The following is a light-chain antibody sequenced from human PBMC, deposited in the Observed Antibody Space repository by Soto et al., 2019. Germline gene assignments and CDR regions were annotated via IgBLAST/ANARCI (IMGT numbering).Light chain of an antibody. J-gene: IGKJ5*01. CDR3: QQYGSSPIT. CDR1: QSVTSSY. V-gene: IGKV3-20*01. CDR2: AAS. Sequence: EIVLTQSPGTLSLSPGERATLSCRASQSVTSSYLAWYQHKPGQAPRLLIYAASSGATDIPDRFSGSGSGKDFTLTISRMEPEDFAVYYCQQYGSSPITFGQGTRLEIK.